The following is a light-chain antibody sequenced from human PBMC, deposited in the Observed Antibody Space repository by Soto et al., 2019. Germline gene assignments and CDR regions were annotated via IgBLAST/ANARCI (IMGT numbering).Light chain of an antibody. Sequence: QSALTQPASVSGSPGQSITISCTGTSSDVGGYNYVSWYQQHPGKAPKLLIYDVTNRPPVVSNRFSGSKSGNTASLTISGLQAEDEADYYCNSYTSSSNLVFGGGTKLTVL. CDR2: DVT. J-gene: IGLJ3*02. CDR3: NSYTSSSNLV. V-gene: IGLV2-14*01. CDR1: SSDVGGYNY.